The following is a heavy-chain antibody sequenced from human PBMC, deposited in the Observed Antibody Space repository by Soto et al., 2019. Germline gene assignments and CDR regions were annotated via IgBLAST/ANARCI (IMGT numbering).Heavy chain of an antibody. V-gene: IGHV3-23*01. CDR3: ARTRSAWSDFHYYSLDV. CDR2: ITDSGVST. D-gene: IGHD1-26*01. Sequence: EVQLLESGGGLVQPGGSLRLSCVASGFTFSDYAMSWVRHVPGKGLEWVSAITDSGVSTYYADSVKGRFTISRDNSKNTLFLQMNSLTGEDTAVYYCARTRSAWSDFHYYSLDVWGQGTTVTVSS. CDR1: GFTFSDYA. J-gene: IGHJ6*02.